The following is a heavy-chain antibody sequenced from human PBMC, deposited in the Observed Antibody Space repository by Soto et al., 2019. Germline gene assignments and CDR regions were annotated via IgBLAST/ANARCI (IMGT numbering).Heavy chain of an antibody. J-gene: IGHJ6*02. Sequence: QVQLQESGPGLVKPSQTLSLTCTVSGGSISSGGYYWSWIRQHPGKGLEWIGYIYYSGSTYYNPSLKSRVTISVDTSKNQFSLKLSSVTAADTDVYYCAVIGYCSSTSCDDEDYYYDGMDVWGQGTTVTVSS. CDR1: GGSISSGGYY. CDR2: IYYSGST. V-gene: IGHV4-31*03. CDR3: AVIGYCSSTSCDDEDYYYDGMDV. D-gene: IGHD2-2*01.